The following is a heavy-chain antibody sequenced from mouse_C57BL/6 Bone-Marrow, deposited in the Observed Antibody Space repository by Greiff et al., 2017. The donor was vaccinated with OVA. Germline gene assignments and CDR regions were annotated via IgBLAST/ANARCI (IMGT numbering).Heavy chain of an antibody. CDR2: INPSSGYT. Sequence: VQLQESGAELARPGASVKMSCKAFGYTFTSYTMHWVKQRPGQGLEWIGYINPSSGYTKYNQKFKDKATLTADKSSSTAYMQLSSLTSEDSAVYYCARTGPFAYWGQGTLVTVSA. CDR1: GYTFTSYT. J-gene: IGHJ3*01. D-gene: IGHD4-1*01. CDR3: ARTGPFAY. V-gene: IGHV1-4*01.